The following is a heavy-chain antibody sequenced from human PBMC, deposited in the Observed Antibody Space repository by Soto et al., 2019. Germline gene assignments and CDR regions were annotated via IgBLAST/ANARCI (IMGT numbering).Heavy chain of an antibody. D-gene: IGHD6-19*01. CDR2: IYYHGNT. Sequence: SETLSLTCTVSGGSISSGGYYWSWIRQPPGKTLEWIGTIYYHGNTYSNPSLKSRVTISVDTSNNQLSLKLRSVTAADTAVYYCARHDGFSSGWIFDYWGHGTLVTVS. CDR1: GGSISSGGYY. CDR3: ARHDGFSSGWIFDY. J-gene: IGHJ4*01. V-gene: IGHV4-39*01.